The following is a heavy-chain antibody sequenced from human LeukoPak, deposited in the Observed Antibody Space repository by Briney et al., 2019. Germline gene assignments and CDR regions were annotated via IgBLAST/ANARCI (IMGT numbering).Heavy chain of an antibody. D-gene: IGHD6-13*01. CDR3: ARGIAAAGDAHDAFDI. V-gene: IGHV4-39*07. J-gene: IGHJ3*02. Sequence: SETLSLTCTVSGGSISSSSYYWGWIRQPPGKGLEWIGSIYYSGSTYYNPSLKSRVTISVDTSKNQFSLKLSSVTAADTAVYYCARGIAAAGDAHDAFDIWGQGTMVTVSS. CDR2: IYYSGST. CDR1: GGSISSSSYY.